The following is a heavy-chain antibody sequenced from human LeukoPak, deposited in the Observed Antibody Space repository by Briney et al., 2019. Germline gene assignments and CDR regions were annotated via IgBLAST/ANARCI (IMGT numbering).Heavy chain of an antibody. Sequence: ASVKVSCRASGYTFTRNGISWVRLAPGQGLEWMGWISAQNGNTKYADKFQDRVAMTTDTSTNTAYMELRSLRSDDTAVYYCARVDSSGGYWGQGTLVTVSS. CDR1: GYTFTRNG. CDR3: ARVDSSGGY. V-gene: IGHV1-18*01. D-gene: IGHD6-6*01. CDR2: ISAQNGNT. J-gene: IGHJ4*02.